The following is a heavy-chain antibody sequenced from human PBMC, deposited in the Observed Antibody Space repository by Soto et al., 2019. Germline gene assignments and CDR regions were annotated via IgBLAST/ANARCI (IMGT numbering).Heavy chain of an antibody. Sequence: SETLSLTYSVSGGFISNYYWGWMRQPPGGELEWIGYRHYTGRAEHNPSLESRVTISLDTSKNQFSLNLRSATAADTAVYYCVREVSNSSGYFLDYWGQGTPVTVSS. V-gene: IGHV4-59*01. CDR3: VREVSNSSGYFLDY. CDR1: GGFISNYY. CDR2: RHYTGRA. D-gene: IGHD3-22*01. J-gene: IGHJ4*02.